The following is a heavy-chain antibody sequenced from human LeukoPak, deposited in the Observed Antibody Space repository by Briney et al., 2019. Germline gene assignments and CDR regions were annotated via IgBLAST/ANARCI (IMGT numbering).Heavy chain of an antibody. Sequence: XYXXXIRQPPGKGLEWIGYTYYSGSTNYNPSLKSRVTISVDTSKNQFSLKLSSVTAADTAVYYCARAHYGSGSKFDYWGQGTLVTVSS. J-gene: IGHJ4*02. CDR3: ARAHYGSGSKFDY. CDR2: TYYSGST. CDR1: XY. D-gene: IGHD3-10*01. V-gene: IGHV4-59*01.